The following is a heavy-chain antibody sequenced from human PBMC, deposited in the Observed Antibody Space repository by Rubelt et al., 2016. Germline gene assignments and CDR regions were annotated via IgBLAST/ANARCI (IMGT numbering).Heavy chain of an antibody. CDR2: IIPILGIA. CDR3: ARASIMITFGPLYYYGMDV. J-gene: IGHJ6*02. V-gene: IGHV1-69*04. Sequence: QVQLVQSGAEVKKPGSSVKVSCKASGGTFSSYAISWVRQAPGQGLEWMGRIIPILGIANYAQKFQGRVTITADESTSTAYMELSSLRSEDTAVYYCARASIMITFGPLYYYGMDVWGQGTTVTVSS. CDR1: GGTFSSYA. D-gene: IGHD3-16*01.